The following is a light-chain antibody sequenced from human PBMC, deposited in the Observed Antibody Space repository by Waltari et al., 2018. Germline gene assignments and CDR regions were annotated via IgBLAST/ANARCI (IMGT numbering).Light chain of an antibody. V-gene: IGKV3-20*01. CDR1: QSVTSIS. CDR3: QQYDGEVVT. Sequence: ELVLTQSPGTLSLSPGERATLSCRASQSVTSISLTWYQKKVGQAPMLLIYGTSSRATCIPDRFSGSGSGTEFTLTISRLEPEDFAVYYCQQYDGEVVTFGGGTKMEI. J-gene: IGKJ4*01. CDR2: GTS.